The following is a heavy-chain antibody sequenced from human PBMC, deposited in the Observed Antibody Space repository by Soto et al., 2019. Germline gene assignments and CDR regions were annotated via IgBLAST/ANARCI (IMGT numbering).Heavy chain of an antibody. CDR1: GFTFSGSA. Sequence: GGFLRLSCAASGFTFSGSAMHWVRQASGKGLEWVGRIRSKANSYATAYAASVKGRFTISRDDSKNTAYLQMNSLKTEDTAVYYCTRQGGWELGYYYYGMDVWGQGTTVTVSS. V-gene: IGHV3-73*01. D-gene: IGHD1-26*01. CDR3: TRQGGWELGYYYYGMDV. J-gene: IGHJ6*02. CDR2: IRSKANSYAT.